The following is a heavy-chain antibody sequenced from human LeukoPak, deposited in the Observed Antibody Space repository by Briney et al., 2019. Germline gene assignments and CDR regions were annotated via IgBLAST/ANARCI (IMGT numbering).Heavy chain of an antibody. D-gene: IGHD3-22*01. CDR2: IYYSGST. CDR3: ARAEDYYDSSGEFDY. V-gene: IGHV4-59*01. Sequence: PSETLSLTCTVSGGSISSYYWSWIRQPPGKGLEWIGYIYYSGSTNYNPSLKSRVTISVDTSKNQFSLKLSSVTAADTAVYYCARAEDYYDSSGEFDYWGQGTLVTVSS. CDR1: GGSISSYY. J-gene: IGHJ4*02.